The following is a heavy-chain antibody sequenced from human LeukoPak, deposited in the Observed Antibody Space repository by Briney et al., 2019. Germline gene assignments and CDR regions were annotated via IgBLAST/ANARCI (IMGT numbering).Heavy chain of an antibody. D-gene: IGHD2-2*01. J-gene: IGHJ4*02. CDR2: INPNSGGT. CDR1: GYTFTGYY. Sequence: ASVKVSCKASGYTFTGYYVHWVRQAPGQGLEWMGWINPNSGGTNYAQKFQGRVTMTEDTSTDTAYMELSSLRSEDTAVYYCASSAAIPGFDYWGQGTLVTVSS. CDR3: ASSAAIPGFDY. V-gene: IGHV1-2*02.